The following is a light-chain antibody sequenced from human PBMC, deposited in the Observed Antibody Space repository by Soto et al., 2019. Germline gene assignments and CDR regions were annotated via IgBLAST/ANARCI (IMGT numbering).Light chain of an antibody. CDR2: KGT. CDR3: CSSEPESTYV. CDR1: SSDVGAYNS. Sequence: QSVLAQSASLSWSRGQTITISCTVTSSDVGAYNSVSWYQQHPHRAPQVIIYKGTQRPSGVSNRFSGSTYGNAASLTISALQADDEADYFFCSSEPESTYVFGTGTKVTVL. V-gene: IGLV2-23*01. J-gene: IGLJ1*01.